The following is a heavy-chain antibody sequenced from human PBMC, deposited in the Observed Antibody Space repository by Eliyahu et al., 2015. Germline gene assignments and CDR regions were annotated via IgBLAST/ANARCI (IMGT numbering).Heavy chain of an antibody. CDR3: ARGDYYESSGHYIDAFDI. CDR1: GFTFSRYW. V-gene: IGHV3-7*03. CDR2: IKEDGSES. Sequence: EVQLVESGGGLVQPGGSLRLSCAASGFTFSRYWMSWVRQAPGKGLEWVGNIKEDGSESYYMDSVKGRFTISRDNTKNSVYLQTNSLRVEDTAVYYCARGDYYESSGHYIDAFDIWGQGTVVTVSS. D-gene: IGHD3-22*01. J-gene: IGHJ3*02.